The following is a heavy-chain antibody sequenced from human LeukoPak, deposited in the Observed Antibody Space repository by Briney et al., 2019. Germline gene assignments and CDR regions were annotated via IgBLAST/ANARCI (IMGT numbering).Heavy chain of an antibody. CDR3: AKAYYYDSSGYIDY. D-gene: IGHD3-22*01. V-gene: IGHV3-9*01. CDR2: ISWNSGSI. J-gene: IGHJ4*02. Sequence: GRSLRLSCAGSGFIFDGYAMHWVRQAPGKGLEWVSGISWNSGSIGYADSVKGRFTISRDNAKNSLFLQMNSLRGEDTAFYYCAKAYYYDSSGYIDYWGRGTLVTVSS. CDR1: GFIFDGYA.